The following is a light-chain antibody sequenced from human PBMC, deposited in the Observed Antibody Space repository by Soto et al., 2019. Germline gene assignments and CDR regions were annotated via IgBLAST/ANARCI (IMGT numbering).Light chain of an antibody. V-gene: IGLV2-14*01. Sequence: QSALTQPASVSGSPGLSITISCTGTSSDVGGYNYVSWYQHHPGKAPKLMIYEVSNRPSGVSNRFSGSKSGNTASLTISGLQAEDEADYYCSSYTTISTLVFGGGTKLTVL. CDR2: EVS. J-gene: IGLJ2*01. CDR3: SSYTTISTLV. CDR1: SSDVGGYNY.